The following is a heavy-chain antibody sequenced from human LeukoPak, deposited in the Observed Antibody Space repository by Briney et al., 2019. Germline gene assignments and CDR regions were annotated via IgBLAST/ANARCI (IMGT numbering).Heavy chain of an antibody. D-gene: IGHD2-21*01. CDR3: ARDLGILSVPVPDY. J-gene: IGHJ4*02. V-gene: IGHV3-48*03. CDR1: GFTFRSYE. Sequence: GGSVRLSCAASGFTFRSYEMNWVRQAPWKGLEWVCYMSSNGSPIYYADYVKRRFTISRDNAKNSLYLQMNSVRAEDTAVYYCARDLGILSVPVPDYWGQGTLVTVSS. CDR2: MSSNGSPI.